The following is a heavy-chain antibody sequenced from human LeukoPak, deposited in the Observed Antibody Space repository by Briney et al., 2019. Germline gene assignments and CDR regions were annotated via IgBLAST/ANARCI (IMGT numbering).Heavy chain of an antibody. D-gene: IGHD6-6*01. CDR3: ARGGYSSSFDY. Sequence: GGSLRLSCAASGFTFSSYNMNWVRQAPGKGLEWVSSISSSSSYIYYADSVKGRFTISRDNGKNSLYLQMNSLRAEDTAVYYCARGGYSSSFDYWGQGTLVTVSS. CDR1: GFTFSSYN. CDR2: ISSSSSYI. V-gene: IGHV3-21*01. J-gene: IGHJ4*02.